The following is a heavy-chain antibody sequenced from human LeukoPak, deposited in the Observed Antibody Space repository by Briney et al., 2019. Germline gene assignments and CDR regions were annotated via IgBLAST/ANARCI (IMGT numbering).Heavy chain of an antibody. V-gene: IGHV3-21*01. CDR3: ARGPRYSSGWY. CDR2: ISSSSSYI. CDR1: GFTFNSYA. D-gene: IGHD6-19*01. Sequence: GGSLRLSCAASGFTFNSYAMHWVRQAPGKGLEWVSSISSSSSYIYYADSVKGRFTISRDNAKNSLYLQMNSLRAEDTAVYYCARGPRYSSGWYWGQGTLVTVSS. J-gene: IGHJ4*02.